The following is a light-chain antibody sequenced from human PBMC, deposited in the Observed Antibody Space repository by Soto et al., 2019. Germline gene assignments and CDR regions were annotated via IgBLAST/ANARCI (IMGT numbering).Light chain of an antibody. CDR2: DNY. Sequence: QSVLTQPPSVSAAPGQRVAISCSGSTSNIGDASVAWYQQLPGTAPKLLIYDNYKRPSGIPDRFSGAKYGTSATLVITGLPTGDEATYYCGTWDRSLNAEVFGGGTQLTVL. CDR1: TSNIGDAS. CDR3: GTWDRSLNAEV. J-gene: IGLJ7*01. V-gene: IGLV1-51*01.